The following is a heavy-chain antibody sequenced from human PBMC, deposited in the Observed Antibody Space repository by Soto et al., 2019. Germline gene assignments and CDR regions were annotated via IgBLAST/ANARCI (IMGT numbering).Heavy chain of an antibody. J-gene: IGHJ4*02. CDR3: ARGCGGDCRLFDS. D-gene: IGHD2-21*02. Sequence: XSRQVALKSSCYSFPTYGITWVRQAPGQGLEWLGWITTYNSNTNYAQNLHGRLTMTIDASTSTAYMELRSLRSDDTAVYYCARGCGGDCRLFDSWGQGTLVTVSS. CDR2: ITTYNSNT. V-gene: IGHV1-18*01. CDR1: CYSFPTYG.